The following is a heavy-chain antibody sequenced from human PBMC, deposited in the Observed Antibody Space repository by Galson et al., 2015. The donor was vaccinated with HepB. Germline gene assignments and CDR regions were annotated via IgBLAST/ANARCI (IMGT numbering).Heavy chain of an antibody. Sequence: QSGAEVKKPGESLKISCKGSGYSFTSYWIGWVRQMPGKGLEWMGIIYPGDSDTRYSPSFQGQVTISADKSTSTAYLQWSSLKASDTAMYYCARHGSTLWKHNYYYYMDVWGKGTTVTVSS. J-gene: IGHJ6*03. CDR3: ARHGSTLWKHNYYYYMDV. CDR1: GYSFTSYW. V-gene: IGHV5-51*01. D-gene: IGHD3-3*01. CDR2: IYPGDSDT.